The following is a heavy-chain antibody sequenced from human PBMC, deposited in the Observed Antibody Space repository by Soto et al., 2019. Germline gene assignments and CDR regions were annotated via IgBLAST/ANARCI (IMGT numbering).Heavy chain of an antibody. D-gene: IGHD3-10*01. J-gene: IGHJ4*02. CDR1: GFSLTNVQKG. V-gene: IGHV2-26*01. Sequence: QVTLKESGPVLVQATETLTLTCNVSGFSLTNVQKGVAWIRQPPGKALEWLAHILSDVEQSYKSSLKKRLTIAQDTSKKQMVLVMTNVEPVDTATYYCARISGRFGASHFAFWGQGSAVIVSS. CDR3: ARISGRFGASHFAF. CDR2: ILSDVEQ.